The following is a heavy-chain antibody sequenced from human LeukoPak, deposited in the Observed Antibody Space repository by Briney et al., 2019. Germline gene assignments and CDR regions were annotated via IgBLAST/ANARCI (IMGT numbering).Heavy chain of an antibody. V-gene: IGHV3-30*03. D-gene: IGHD3-10*01. CDR3: ARKEGWFVFDY. CDR2: ISYVGGNK. CDR1: GFTFSTYG. J-gene: IGHJ4*02. Sequence: GGSLRLSCADSGFTFSTYGMHWVRQAPGKGLEWVAVISYVGGNKYYADSVKGRFTISRDNSKITLYLQMNSLRAEDTAVYYCARKEGWFVFDYWGQGTLVTVSS.